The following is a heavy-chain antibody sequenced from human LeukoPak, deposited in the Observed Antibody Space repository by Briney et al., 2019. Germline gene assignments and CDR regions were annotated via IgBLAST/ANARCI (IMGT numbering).Heavy chain of an antibody. CDR3: ARGGASELYYFDY. J-gene: IGHJ4*02. V-gene: IGHV3-53*01. CDR1: GFTVSNKY. CDR2: IDEGGDR. D-gene: IGHD2-15*01. Sequence: RGSLRLSCAVSGFTVSNKYMSWVRQAPAKGLAWVSVIDEGGDRYDADSVKGRFTISRDNSKNTLYLQVNSLRAEDTAVYYCARGGASELYYFDYWGPGTLVTVSS.